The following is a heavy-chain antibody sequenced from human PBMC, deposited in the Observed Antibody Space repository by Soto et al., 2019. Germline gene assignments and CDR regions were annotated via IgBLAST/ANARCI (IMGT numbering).Heavy chain of an antibody. D-gene: IGHD1-1*01. CDR1: GGSISSGDSY. Sequence: PSETLSLTCTGSGGSISSGDSYWSWIRQHPRKGLECIGYIYSRGSTHYNPSLRSRVTISIDTSKNQFSLKLTSVTAADTAVYYCARLTTVTTSNVFDSWGRGTLVTVSS. CDR2: IYSRGST. CDR3: ARLTTVTTSNVFDS. J-gene: IGHJ4*02. V-gene: IGHV4-31*03.